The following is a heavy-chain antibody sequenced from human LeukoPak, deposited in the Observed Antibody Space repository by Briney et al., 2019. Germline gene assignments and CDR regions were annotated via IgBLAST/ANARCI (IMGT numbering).Heavy chain of an antibody. CDR2: IYYSGRT. J-gene: IGHJ5*02. V-gene: IGHV4-59*01. CDR3: ARANTAMSA. Sequence: SETLSLTCTVSGGSISSYYWSRIRQPPGKGLELIGNIYYSGRTNYNPSLKSRVTISVDTSKNQFSLNLSSVTAADTAVYYCARANTAMSAWGQGTLVTVSS. D-gene: IGHD5-18*01. CDR1: GGSISSYY.